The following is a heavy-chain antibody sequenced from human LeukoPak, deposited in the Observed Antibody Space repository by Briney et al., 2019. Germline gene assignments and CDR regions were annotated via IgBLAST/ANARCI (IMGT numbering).Heavy chain of an antibody. CDR2: ISYDGSNK. Sequence: GGSLRLSCAASGFTFSSYGMHWVRQAPGKGLEWVAVISYDGSNKYYADSVKGRFTISRDNSKNTLYLQMNSLRAEDTAVYYCARDWVAAGLDYWGQGTLVTVSS. V-gene: IGHV3-30*03. CDR3: ARDWVAAGLDY. CDR1: GFTFSSYG. D-gene: IGHD6-13*01. J-gene: IGHJ4*02.